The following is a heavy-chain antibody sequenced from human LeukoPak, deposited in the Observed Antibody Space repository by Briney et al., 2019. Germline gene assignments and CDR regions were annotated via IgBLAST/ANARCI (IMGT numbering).Heavy chain of an antibody. D-gene: IGHD1-26*01. Sequence: SETLSLTCTVSGGSISSSSYYWGWIRQPPGKGLEWIGSIYYSGSTYYNPSLKSRVTISVDTSKNQFSLKLTSVTATDTAVYYCVRGTVGVTAPEYWGQGALVIVSS. CDR1: GGSISSSSYY. V-gene: IGHV4-39*07. CDR3: VRGTVGVTAPEY. CDR2: IYYSGST. J-gene: IGHJ4*02.